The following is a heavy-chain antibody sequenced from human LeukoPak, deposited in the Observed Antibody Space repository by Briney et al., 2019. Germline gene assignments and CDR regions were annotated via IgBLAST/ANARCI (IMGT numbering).Heavy chain of an antibody. CDR2: INPSGGST. V-gene: IGHV1-46*01. D-gene: IGHD1-26*01. CDR3: AIIYSGSYCFDF. CDR1: GYTFTSYY. Sequence: GSVKVSCKASGYTFTSYYMHWVRQAPGQGREWMGIINPSGGSTSYAQKCQCRVTMTRDTSTSTVYMELSSLRSEDAAVYYCAIIYSGSYCFDFWGQGTLVTVSS. J-gene: IGHJ4*02.